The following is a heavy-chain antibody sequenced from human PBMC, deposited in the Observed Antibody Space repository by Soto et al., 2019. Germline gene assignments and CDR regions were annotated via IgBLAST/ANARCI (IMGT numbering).Heavy chain of an antibody. V-gene: IGHV4-34*01. CDR3: ARGRGRGDYYYYMDV. CDR1: SWSFIDFY. CDR2: INHGGST. Sequence: SETLSLTCAVYSWSFIDFYCSWIRKPPGKGLEWIGEINHGGSTNYNPSLKSRVTLSVDTSKNQFSLKLSSVTAADTAVYYCARGRGRGDYYYYMDVWGKGTTVT. J-gene: IGHJ6*03. D-gene: IGHD3-16*01.